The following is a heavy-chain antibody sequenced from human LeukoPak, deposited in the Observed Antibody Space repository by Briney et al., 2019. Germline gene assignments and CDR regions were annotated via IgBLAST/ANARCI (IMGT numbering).Heavy chain of an antibody. Sequence: GGSLRLSCAASGFTFSSYAMTWVRQAPGKGLEWVSAITASGVDSYYADSVKGRFAISRDNSKNTFYLQMISLRAEDTAIYYCAKDRRQISVATTFDSWGQGTLVTVSS. CDR1: GFTFSSYA. J-gene: IGHJ4*02. V-gene: IGHV3-23*01. CDR2: ITASGVDS. D-gene: IGHD5-12*01. CDR3: AKDRRQISVATTFDS.